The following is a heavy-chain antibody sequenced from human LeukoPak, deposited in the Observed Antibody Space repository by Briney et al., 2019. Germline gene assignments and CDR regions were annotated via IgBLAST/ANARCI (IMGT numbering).Heavy chain of an antibody. J-gene: IGHJ4*02. CDR3: AKASWVSSADAVL. V-gene: IGHV3-23*01. CDR2: LRGNGDT. D-gene: IGHD3-16*01. CDR1: GFIFSSYA. Sequence: GGSLTLSCAASGFIFSSYAMSWVREAPARGLEWVSSLRGNGDTFYADSVKGRFTLSRDESRNKVYLQLNNLRVEDTAVYYCAKASWVSSADAVLWGQGTVVTVSS.